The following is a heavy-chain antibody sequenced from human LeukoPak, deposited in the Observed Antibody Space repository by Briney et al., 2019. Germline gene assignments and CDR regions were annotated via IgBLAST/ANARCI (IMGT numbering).Heavy chain of an antibody. V-gene: IGHV1-69*02. CDR2: IIPILGIA. D-gene: IGHD3-22*01. CDR1: GGTFSSYT. CDR3: ASSKDSSGYSGTIDY. J-gene: IGHJ4*02. Sequence: SVKVSCKASGGTFSSYTISWVRQAPGQGREWMGRIIPILGIANYAQKFQGRVTITADKSTSTASMELSSLRSEDTAVYYCASSKDSSGYSGTIDYWGQGSLVSVSS.